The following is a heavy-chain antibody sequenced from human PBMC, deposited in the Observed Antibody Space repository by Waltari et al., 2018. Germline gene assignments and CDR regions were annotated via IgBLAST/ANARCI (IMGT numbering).Heavy chain of an antibody. CDR3: AGTYYDDSSGYYSTYYFDY. CDR1: GYSISSGYY. D-gene: IGHD3-22*01. Sequence: QVQLQESGPGLVKPSETLSLTCAVSGYSISSGYYWGWIRQPPGKGLEWIGSICHSGSTCYNPALKSEVTIAVDTSKNQFSLKRSSVTAADTAVYYCAGTYYDDSSGYYSTYYFDYWGQGTLVTVSS. J-gene: IGHJ4*02. CDR2: ICHSGST. V-gene: IGHV4-38-2*01.